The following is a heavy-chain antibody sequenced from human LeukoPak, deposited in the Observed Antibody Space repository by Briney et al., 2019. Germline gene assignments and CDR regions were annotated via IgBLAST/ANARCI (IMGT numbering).Heavy chain of an antibody. CDR2: ISSSGSGGST. J-gene: IGHJ4*02. D-gene: IGHD6-13*01. CDR3: ANLYSTNY. Sequence: PGGSLRLSCAASGFTFSSYSMTWVRQAPGKGLEWVSGISSSGSGGSTYYADSVRGPFSISRDNSTSTLYLRMNRVRAAGTGLYVCANLYSTNYWGQGALVTVSS. V-gene: IGHV3-23*01. CDR1: GFTFSSYS.